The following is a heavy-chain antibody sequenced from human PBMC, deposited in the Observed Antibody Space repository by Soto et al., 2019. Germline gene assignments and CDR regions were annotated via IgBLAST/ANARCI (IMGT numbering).Heavy chain of an antibody. CDR2: IYHSGST. CDR1: GGSISSGGYS. J-gene: IGHJ4*02. CDR3: ARAMTTVTTLDY. V-gene: IGHV4-30-2*01. D-gene: IGHD4-17*01. Sequence: SETPSLTCAVSGGSISSGGYSWSWIRQPPGKGLEWIGYIYHSGSTYYNPSLKSRVTISVDRSKNQFSLKLSSVTAADTAVYYCARAMTTVTTLDYWGQGTLVTVSS.